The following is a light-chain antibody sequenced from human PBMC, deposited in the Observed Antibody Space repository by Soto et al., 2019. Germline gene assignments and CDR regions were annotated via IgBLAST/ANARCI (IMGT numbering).Light chain of an antibody. CDR2: AAS. J-gene: IGKJ4*01. Sequence: DIQLTQSPSFLSASVGDRVTITCRASQGISSYLAWYQQKPGKAPKLLIYAASTLQSGVPSRFSGSGSGTEFTLTISSLLPEDFATYYCLQLNSYPLTFGGGTKVEIK. CDR1: QGISSY. CDR3: LQLNSYPLT. V-gene: IGKV1-9*01.